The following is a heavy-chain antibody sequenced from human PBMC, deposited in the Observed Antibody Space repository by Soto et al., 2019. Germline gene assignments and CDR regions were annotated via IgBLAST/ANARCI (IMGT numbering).Heavy chain of an antibody. CDR1: GFTFSDYA. Sequence: PGGSLRLSCSAPGFTFSDYAMHWVRQAPGKGLECVSAISSSGGSTYYADSVKGRFTISRSNSKNTLYLQMSSLRAEDTAVYYCVKSTGTAPYYFDYWGQGALVTVSS. CDR2: ISSSGGST. J-gene: IGHJ4*02. CDR3: VKSTGTAPYYFDY. V-gene: IGHV3-64D*06. D-gene: IGHD1-1*01.